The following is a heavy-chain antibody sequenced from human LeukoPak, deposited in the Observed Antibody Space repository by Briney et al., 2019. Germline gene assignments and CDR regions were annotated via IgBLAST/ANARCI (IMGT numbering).Heavy chain of an antibody. CDR2: IYPGDSDT. CDR3: ARAAYSNSGNGDAFDI. J-gene: IGHJ3*02. V-gene: IGHV5-51*01. Sequence: RGESLKISCKGSGYSFTNYWIGWVRQMPGKGLEWMGIIYPGDSDTRYSPSFQGQVTISADKSISTAYLQWSSLKASDTAMYYCARAAYSNSGNGDAFDIWGQGTMVTVSS. D-gene: IGHD4-11*01. CDR1: GYSFTNYW.